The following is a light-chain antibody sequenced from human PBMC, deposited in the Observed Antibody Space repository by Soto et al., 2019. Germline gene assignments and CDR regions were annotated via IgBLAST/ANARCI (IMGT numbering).Light chain of an antibody. V-gene: IGKV2-30*01. Sequence: DVVMTQSPLSLPVTLGQPASISCRSSQSLVYSDGNTYLNWFQQRPGQSPRRLIYKVSNRDSGVPDRFSGSESGTDFKLKISRVEADDVWVYYCLQATDSAPWTFGHGTKVEIK. CDR3: LQATDSAPWT. J-gene: IGKJ1*01. CDR2: KVS. CDR1: QSLVYSDGNTY.